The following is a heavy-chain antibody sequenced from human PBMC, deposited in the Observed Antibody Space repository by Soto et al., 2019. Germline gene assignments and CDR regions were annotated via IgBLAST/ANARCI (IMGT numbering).Heavy chain of an antibody. D-gene: IGHD5-18*01. V-gene: IGHV3-21*01. Sequence: GGSLRLSCAASGFTFSSYSMNWVRQAPGKGLEWVSSISSSSSYIYYADSVKGRFTISRDNAKNSLYLQMNSLRAEDTAVYYCASRRGYSYGSGGMDVWGQGTTVTVSS. J-gene: IGHJ6*02. CDR3: ASRRGYSYGSGGMDV. CDR1: GFTFSSYS. CDR2: ISSSSSYI.